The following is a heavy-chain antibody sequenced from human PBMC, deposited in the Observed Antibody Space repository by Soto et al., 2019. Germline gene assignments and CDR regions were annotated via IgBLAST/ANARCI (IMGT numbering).Heavy chain of an antibody. J-gene: IGHJ4*02. D-gene: IGHD3-3*01. Sequence: GASVKVSCKASGYTFTSYGISWVRQAPGQGLEWMGWISAYNGNTNYAQKLQGRVTMTTDTSTSTAYMELRSLRSDDTAVYYCARDRTKIFGVVISPDGFDYWGQGTLVTVSS. CDR1: GYTFTSYG. CDR2: ISAYNGNT. V-gene: IGHV1-18*01. CDR3: ARDRTKIFGVVISPDGFDY.